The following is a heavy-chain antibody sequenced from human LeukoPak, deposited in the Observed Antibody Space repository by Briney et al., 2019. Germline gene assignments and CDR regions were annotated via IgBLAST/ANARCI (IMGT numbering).Heavy chain of an antibody. CDR1: GYTLTELS. CDR2: FDPEDGER. J-gene: IGHJ4*02. CDR3: ATNLATVVTPAYY. D-gene: IGHD4-23*01. V-gene: IGHV1-24*01. Sequence: WASVKVSCKVSGYTLTELSMHWVRQAPGKGLEWMGCFDPEDGERIYEQKFQGRVIMTEDTSTDPAYMEMRSLKSEDTAVYYCATNLATVVTPAYYWGQGTVVTVSS.